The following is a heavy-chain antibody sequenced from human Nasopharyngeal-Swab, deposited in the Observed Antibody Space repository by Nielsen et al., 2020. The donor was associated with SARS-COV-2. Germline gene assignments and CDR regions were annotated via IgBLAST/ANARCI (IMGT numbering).Heavy chain of an antibody. V-gene: IGHV3-21*01. CDR2: ISSSSSYI. CDR3: ARVWEMAGRDLGYDYMDV. Sequence: GGSLRLSCAASGFTFSSYSMNWVRQAPGKGLEWVSSISSSSSYIYYADSVKGRFTISRDNAKNSLYLQMNSLRAEDTTVYYCARVWEMAGRDLGYDYMDVWGKGTTVTVS. J-gene: IGHJ6*03. D-gene: IGHD5-24*01. CDR1: GFTFSSYS.